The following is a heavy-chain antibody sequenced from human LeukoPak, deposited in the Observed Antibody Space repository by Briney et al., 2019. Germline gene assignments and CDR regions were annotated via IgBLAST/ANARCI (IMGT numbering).Heavy chain of an antibody. D-gene: IGHD3-10*01. J-gene: IGHJ4*02. CDR1: GFIFSNYA. Sequence: GGSLRLSCATSGFIFSNYAVNWVRQAPGKGLEWASIISGSGDTTYYADSVKGRFTISRDNSKNTLYLQMNSLRAEDTAVYYCTRPGYGSGSYSDYWGQGTLVTVSS. V-gene: IGHV3-23*01. CDR2: ISGSGDTT. CDR3: TRPGYGSGSYSDY.